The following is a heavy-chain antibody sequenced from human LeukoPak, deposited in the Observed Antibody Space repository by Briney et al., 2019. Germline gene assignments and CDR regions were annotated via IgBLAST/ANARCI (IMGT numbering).Heavy chain of an antibody. D-gene: IGHD6-13*01. CDR3: AREEYSSSWYLPFDY. V-gene: IGHV3-33*01. CDR2: IWYDGNDK. CDR1: GFSFSSYG. J-gene: IGHJ4*02. Sequence: GRSLRLSCAASGFSFSSYGMHWVRQAPGKGLEWVALIWYDGNDKYYADSVKGRFTISRDNSKNTLYLQMNSLRAEDTAVYYCAREEYSSSWYLPFDYWGQGTLVTVSP.